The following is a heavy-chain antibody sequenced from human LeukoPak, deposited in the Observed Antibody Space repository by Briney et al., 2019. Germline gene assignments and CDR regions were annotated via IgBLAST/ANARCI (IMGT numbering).Heavy chain of an antibody. CDR2: ISSSGSTI. CDR1: RFTFSSYE. V-gene: IGHV3-48*03. CDR3: AELGITMIGGV. D-gene: IGHD3-10*02. J-gene: IGHJ6*04. Sequence: GGSLRLSCAASRFTFSSYEMNWVRQAPGKGMEWVSYISSSGSTIYYADSVKGRFTISRDNAKNSLYLQMNSLRAEDTAVYYCAELGITMIGGVWGKGTTVTISS.